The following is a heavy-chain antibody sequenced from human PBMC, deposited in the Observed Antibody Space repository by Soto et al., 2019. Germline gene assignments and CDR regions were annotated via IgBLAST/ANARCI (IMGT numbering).Heavy chain of an antibody. CDR2: ISPHNRNT. CDR1: GYTFGHFY. CDR3: GRDEGGYDILTGYYKAHHFDQ. D-gene: IGHD3-9*01. Sequence: QVQLVQSGAEVKRPGDSVKVSCQASGYTFGHFYITWVRQAPGQGLEWMGAISPHNRNTNYAEKFRGRVTLTTDTSTSIAYMELSSLRSDDAAVYYCGRDEGGYDILTGYYKAHHFDQWGQGALVTVSS. V-gene: IGHV1-18*01. J-gene: IGHJ4*02.